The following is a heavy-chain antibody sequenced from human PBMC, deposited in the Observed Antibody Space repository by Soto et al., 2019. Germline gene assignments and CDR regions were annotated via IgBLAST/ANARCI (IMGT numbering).Heavy chain of an antibody. CDR2: IYYSGST. CDR3: ARHRDYYYYMDV. CDR1: GGSISSSSYY. Sequence: PSETLSLTCTVSGGSISSSSYYWGWIRQPPGKGLEWIGYIYYSGSTNYNPSLKSRVTISVDTSKNQFSLKLSSVTAADTAVYYCARHRDYYYYMDVWGKGTTVTVSS. V-gene: IGHV4-61*05. J-gene: IGHJ6*03.